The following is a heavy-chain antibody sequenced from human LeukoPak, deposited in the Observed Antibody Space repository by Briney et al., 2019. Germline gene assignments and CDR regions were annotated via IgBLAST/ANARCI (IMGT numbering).Heavy chain of an antibody. CDR3: ARGKRAGYCSSTSCPNYYYCMDV. CDR2: MNPNSGNT. D-gene: IGHD2-2*01. CDR1: GYTFTSYD. J-gene: IGHJ6*03. V-gene: IGHV1-8*01. Sequence: GASVKVSCKASGYTFTSYDINWVRQATGQGLEWMGWMNPNSGNTGYAQKFQGRVTMTRNTSISTAYMELSSLRSEDTAVYYCARGKRAGYCSSTSCPNYYYCMDVWGKGTTVTVSS.